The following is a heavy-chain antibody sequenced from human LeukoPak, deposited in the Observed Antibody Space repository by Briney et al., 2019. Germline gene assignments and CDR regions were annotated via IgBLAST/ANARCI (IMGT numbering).Heavy chain of an antibody. CDR1: GYTFTSYG. D-gene: IGHD3-22*01. CDR3: ARGLYDSSGYYTVPFDY. V-gene: IGHV1-18*01. J-gene: IGHJ4*02. Sequence: ASVKVSCKASGYTFTSYGISWVRQAPGQGLEWMGWISAYNGNTNYAQKLQGRVTITTDTSTSTAYMELRSLRSDDTAVYYCARGLYDSSGYYTVPFDYWGQGTLVTVSS. CDR2: ISAYNGNT.